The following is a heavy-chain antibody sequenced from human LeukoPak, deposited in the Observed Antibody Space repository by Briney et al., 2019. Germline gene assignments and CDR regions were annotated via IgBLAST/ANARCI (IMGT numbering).Heavy chain of an antibody. Sequence: SETLSLACAVYGGSFSGYYWIWIRQPPGKGLEWIGELNHGGSTNYNPSLKSRVTISVDTSKNQFSLKLSSVTAADTAVYYCARGKLGRSSSWYDYWGQGTLVTVSS. J-gene: IGHJ4*02. CDR3: ARGKLGRSSSWYDY. CDR1: GGSFSGYY. D-gene: IGHD6-13*01. CDR2: LNHGGST. V-gene: IGHV4-34*01.